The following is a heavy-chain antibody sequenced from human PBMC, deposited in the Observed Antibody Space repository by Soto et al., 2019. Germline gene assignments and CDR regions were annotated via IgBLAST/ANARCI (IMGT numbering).Heavy chain of an antibody. Sequence: SVKVSCKASGGTFSSYAISWVRQAPGQGLEWMGGIIPIFGTANYAQKFQGRVTITADESTSTAYMELSSLRSEDTAVYYCARPDHYGGDAFDIWGQGTMVTVSS. CDR3: ARPDHYGGDAFDI. J-gene: IGHJ3*02. CDR1: GGTFSSYA. D-gene: IGHD4-17*01. CDR2: IIPIFGTA. V-gene: IGHV1-69*13.